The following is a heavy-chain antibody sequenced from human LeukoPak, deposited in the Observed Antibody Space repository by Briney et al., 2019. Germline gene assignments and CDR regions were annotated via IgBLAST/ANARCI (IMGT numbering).Heavy chain of an antibody. Sequence: ASVKVSCKASGFTFTSSAMQWVRQARGQRLEWIGWIVVGSGNTNYAQKFQERVTITRDMSTSTAYMELSSLRSEDTAVYYCAAEGGYSSGWYNYYYGMDVWGQGTTVTVSS. CDR1: GFTFTSSA. CDR2: IVVGSGNT. CDR3: AAEGGYSSGWYNYYYGMDV. J-gene: IGHJ6*02. V-gene: IGHV1-58*02. D-gene: IGHD6-19*01.